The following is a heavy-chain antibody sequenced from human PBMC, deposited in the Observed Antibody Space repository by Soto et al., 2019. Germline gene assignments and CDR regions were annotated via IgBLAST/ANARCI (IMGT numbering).Heavy chain of an antibody. V-gene: IGHV4-30-4*01. CDR2: ITYSGKT. Sequence: QVQLQESGPGLVKPSQTLSLTCTVSGGSINNAEYNWTWIRQPQRKGLEYIGYITYSGKTFYKSSLRSRNKRSVETSESQLSLRLSSVTAGDTAVYYWARDRARLRESTGRIGSWGQRILVTDTS. CDR1: GGSINNAEYN. J-gene: IGHJ4*02. CDR3: ARDRARLRESTGRIGS. D-gene: IGHD2-8*02.